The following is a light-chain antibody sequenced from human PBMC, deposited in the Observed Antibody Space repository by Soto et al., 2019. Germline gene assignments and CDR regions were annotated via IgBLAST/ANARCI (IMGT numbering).Light chain of an antibody. Sequence: EIVMTQSPATLSVSPGGRAPLSCRASQSISDTLAWYQQKPGQPPRLLIYGASSRATGLPVRFSGSGSETDFTLTITRLEPEDFAVYYCQQYSSSRTFGQGTKVDIK. CDR1: QSISDT. CDR2: GAS. V-gene: IGKV3-20*01. J-gene: IGKJ1*01. CDR3: QQYSSSRT.